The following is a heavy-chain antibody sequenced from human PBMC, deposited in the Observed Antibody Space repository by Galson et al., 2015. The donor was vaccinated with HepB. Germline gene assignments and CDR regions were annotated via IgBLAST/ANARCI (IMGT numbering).Heavy chain of an antibody. J-gene: IGHJ6*02. V-gene: IGHV3-33*08. D-gene: IGHD6-19*01. Sequence: SLRLSCAASGFTFSSYGMHWVRQAPGKGLEWVAVIWYDGSNKYYADSVKGRFTISRDNSKNTLYLQMNSLRAEDTAVYYCARGSPYRAGSYGMDVWGQGTTVTVSS. CDR3: ARGSPYRAGSYGMDV. CDR2: IWYDGSNK. CDR1: GFTFSSYG.